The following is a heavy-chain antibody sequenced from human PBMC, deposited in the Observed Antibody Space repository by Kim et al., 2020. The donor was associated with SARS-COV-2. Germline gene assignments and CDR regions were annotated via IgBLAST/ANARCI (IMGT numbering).Heavy chain of an antibody. D-gene: IGHD1-1*01. CDR2: DT. J-gene: IGHJ6*02. CDR3: ATTAAHGMDV. V-gene: IGHV5-51*01. Sequence: DTRYSPSFQGQVTISADKSISTAYLQWSSLKASDTAMYYCATTAAHGMDVWGQGTTVTVSS.